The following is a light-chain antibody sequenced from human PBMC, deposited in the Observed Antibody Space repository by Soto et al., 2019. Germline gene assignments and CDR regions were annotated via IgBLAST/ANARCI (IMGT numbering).Light chain of an antibody. V-gene: IGKV4-1*01. Sequence: DIVMTQSPDSLAVSLGERATINYKSSQSVLYSSNNKNYLAWYQQKPGQPPKLLIYWASTRESGVPDRFSGSGSGTDFTLTISSLQAEDVAVYYCQQYYSTPCTFGPGTKVDIK. J-gene: IGKJ3*01. CDR3: QQYYSTPCT. CDR2: WAS. CDR1: QSVLYSSNNKNY.